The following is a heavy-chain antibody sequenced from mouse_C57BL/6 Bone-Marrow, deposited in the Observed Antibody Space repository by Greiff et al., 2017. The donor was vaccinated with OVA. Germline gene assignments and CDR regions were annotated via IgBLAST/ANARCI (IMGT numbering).Heavy chain of an antibody. D-gene: IGHD6-1*01. CDR2: IHPNSGST. CDR3: ASPSGAWCAY. Sequence: QVQLQQPGAELVKPGASVKLSCKASGYTFTSYWMHWVKQRPGQGLEWIGMIHPNSGSTNYNEKFKSKATLTVDKSSSTAYMQLSSLTSEDSAVYYCASPSGAWCAYWGKGTLVTVSA. J-gene: IGHJ3*01. CDR1: GYTFTSYW. V-gene: IGHV1-64*01.